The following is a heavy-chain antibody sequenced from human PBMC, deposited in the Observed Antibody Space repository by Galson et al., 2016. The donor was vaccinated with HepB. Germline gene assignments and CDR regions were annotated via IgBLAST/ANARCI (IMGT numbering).Heavy chain of an antibody. CDR2: ISFDGDFK. V-gene: IGHV3-30*04. D-gene: IGHD3-10*01. CDR3: TRRDYYGSGIPGAAFDI. Sequence: SLRLSCAASGFTFSLYAMRWVRQAPGKGLEWVAIISFDGDFKADSVKGRFTISRDNSRNTLYLQMNSLTTEDTAVYFCTRRDYYGSGIPGAAFDIWGQGTMVTVSS. CDR1: GFTFSLYA. J-gene: IGHJ3*02.